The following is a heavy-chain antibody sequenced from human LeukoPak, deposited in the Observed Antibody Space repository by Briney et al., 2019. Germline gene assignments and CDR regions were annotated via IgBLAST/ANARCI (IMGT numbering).Heavy chain of an antibody. V-gene: IGHV5-51*01. D-gene: IGHD6-19*01. Sequence: GESLKISCRGSGYSFTTYWIAWVRQMPGKGLEWMGVIYPDDSDTRYGPSFQGQVTSSADKSITTAYLQWSSLKASDTAVYYCARLPRFLEAGWRPDYWGQGTLVTVSS. CDR3: ARLPRFLEAGWRPDY. J-gene: IGHJ4*02. CDR2: IYPDDSDT. CDR1: GYSFTTYW.